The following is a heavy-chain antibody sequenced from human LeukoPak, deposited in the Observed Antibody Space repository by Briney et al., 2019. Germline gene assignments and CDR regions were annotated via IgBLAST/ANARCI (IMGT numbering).Heavy chain of an antibody. CDR2: IIPIFGTA. V-gene: IGHV1-69*06. J-gene: IGHJ5*02. D-gene: IGHD3-9*01. CDR3: AREGRYFDWLFKGWFDP. CDR1: GGTFSSYA. Sequence: SVKVSCKASGGTFSSYAISWVRQAPGQGLEWMGGIIPIFGTANYAQKFQGRVTITADKSTSTAYMELSSLRSEDTAVYYCAREGRYFDWLFKGWFDPWGQGTLVTVSS.